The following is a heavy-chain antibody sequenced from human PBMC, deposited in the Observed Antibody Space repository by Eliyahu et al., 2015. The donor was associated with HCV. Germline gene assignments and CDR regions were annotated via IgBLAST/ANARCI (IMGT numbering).Heavy chain of an antibody. CDR1: GDSVXRTSTI. CDR3: ARDVDPKDWSTTWFFDY. CDR2: TYYRSKWXI. D-gene: IGHD3-3*01. Sequence: QVQLQQSGPGLVKPSQTLSLTCXISGDSVXRTSTICNWIXXSPSRGLEWXGRTYYRSKWXIDYAVSVTGRMTITPDTAKNHFSMELKSVTPEDTAVYYCARDVDPKDWSTTWFFDYWGQGSLVTVSS. V-gene: IGHV6-1*01. J-gene: IGHJ4*02.